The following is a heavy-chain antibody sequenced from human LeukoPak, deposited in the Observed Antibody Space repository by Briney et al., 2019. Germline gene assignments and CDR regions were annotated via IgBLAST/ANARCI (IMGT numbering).Heavy chain of an antibody. Sequence: SETLSLTCAVYGGSFSDYYWTWIRQPPGKGLEWIGEINHSGSTNYNPSLKSRVTISVDMSKKQFSLKLSPVTAADTAMYYCARVKDPGGYYYYYYMDVWGKGTTVTVSS. J-gene: IGHJ6*03. CDR2: INHSGST. CDR3: ARVKDPGGYYYYYYMDV. V-gene: IGHV4-34*01. CDR1: GGSFSDYY. D-gene: IGHD3-16*01.